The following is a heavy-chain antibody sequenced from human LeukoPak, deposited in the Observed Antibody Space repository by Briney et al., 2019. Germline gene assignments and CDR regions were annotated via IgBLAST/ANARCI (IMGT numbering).Heavy chain of an antibody. CDR2: IYYSGST. D-gene: IGHD3-22*01. J-gene: IGHJ4*02. V-gene: IGHV4-39*07. CDR3: ARGYYDSSGYYGSFGY. Sequence: SETLSLTCTVSGGSISSSSYYWGWIRQPPGKGLEWIGSIYYSGSTNYNPSLKSRVTISVDTSKNQFSLKLSSVTAADTAVYHCARGYYDSSGYYGSFGYWGQGTLVTVSS. CDR1: GGSISSSSYY.